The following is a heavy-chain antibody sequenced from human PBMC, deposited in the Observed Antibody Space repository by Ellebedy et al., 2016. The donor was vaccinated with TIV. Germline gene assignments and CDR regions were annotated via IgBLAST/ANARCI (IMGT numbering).Heavy chain of an antibody. Sequence: GESLKISCAASGFTFSSYEMNWVRQAPGKGLEWVSYISSSGSTIYYPDSVKGRFTISRDKPKNSLYLQMNSLRAEDTAVYYCASSPYWFDYWGQGTLVTVSS. CDR3: ASSPYWFDY. D-gene: IGHD2-8*02. J-gene: IGHJ4*02. CDR1: GFTFSSYE. V-gene: IGHV3-48*03. CDR2: ISSSGSTI.